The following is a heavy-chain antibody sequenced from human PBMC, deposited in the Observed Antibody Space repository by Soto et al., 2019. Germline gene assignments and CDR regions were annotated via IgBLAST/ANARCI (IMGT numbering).Heavy chain of an antibody. Sequence: SETLSLTCAVYGGSFSGYYWSWIRQPPGKGLEWIGEINHSGSTNYNPSLKSRVTISVDMSKNQFSLKLSSVTAADTAVYYCAGGEAYYYYGMDVWGQGTKVTVSS. V-gene: IGHV4-34*01. CDR2: INHSGST. CDR3: AGGEAYYYYGMDV. J-gene: IGHJ6*02. CDR1: GGSFSGYY.